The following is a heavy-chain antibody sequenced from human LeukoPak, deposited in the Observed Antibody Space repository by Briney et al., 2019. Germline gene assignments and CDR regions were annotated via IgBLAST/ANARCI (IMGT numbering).Heavy chain of an antibody. CDR2: MSYSGST. J-gene: IGHJ4*02. V-gene: IGHV4-59*02. Sequence: SETLSLTCTVSGGSVSTYYWHWIRQPPGKGLEWIGYMSYSGSTSYNLSLKSRVTISIDTSRDQFSLKLTSVTAADTAVYYCARGTAVAHDYWGQGTLVTVSS. CDR1: GGSVSTYY. CDR3: ARGTAVAHDY. D-gene: IGHD6-19*01.